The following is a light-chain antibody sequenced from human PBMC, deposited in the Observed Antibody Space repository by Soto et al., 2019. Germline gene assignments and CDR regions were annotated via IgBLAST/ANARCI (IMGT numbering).Light chain of an antibody. CDR3: SSYTTGTSVV. CDR2: DVS. J-gene: IGLJ2*01. V-gene: IGLV2-14*01. CDR1: NSDVGAYNY. Sequence: QSVLTQPASVSGSPGQSITISCTGTNSDVGAYNYVSWYQQHPGKAPKLIIYDVSNRPSGVSDRFSGSKSGNTASLTIAGLQAEDEADYYCSSYTTGTSVVFGGGTQLTVL.